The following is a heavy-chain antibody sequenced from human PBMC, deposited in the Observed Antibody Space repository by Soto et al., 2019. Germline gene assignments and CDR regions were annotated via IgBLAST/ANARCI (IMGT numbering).Heavy chain of an antibody. V-gene: IGHV3-23*01. D-gene: IGHD4-17*01. CDR1: GFTFSSYA. CDR2: ISGSGGST. CDR3: AKSSGSPTVYYGMDV. Sequence: GGSLRLSCAASGFTFSSYAMSWVRQAPGKGLEWVSAISGSGGSTYYADSVKGRFTISRDNSKNTLYLQMNSLRAEDTAVYYCAKSSGSPTVYYGMDVWGQGTTVTVSS. J-gene: IGHJ6*02.